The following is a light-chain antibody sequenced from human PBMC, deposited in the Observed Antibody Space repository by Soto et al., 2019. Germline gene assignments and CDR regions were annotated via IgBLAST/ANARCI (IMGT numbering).Light chain of an antibody. CDR2: GNS. CDR3: QSYDRSLSGFYV. V-gene: IGLV1-40*01. Sequence: QSVLTQPPSVSGAPGQRVTISCTGSSSNIGAGYNVHWYQQLPGAVPKLLISGNSNRPSGVPDRFSGSKSGTSASLAITGLQPEDEADYYCQSYDRSLSGFYVFGTGTKVTVL. CDR1: SSNIGAGYN. J-gene: IGLJ1*01.